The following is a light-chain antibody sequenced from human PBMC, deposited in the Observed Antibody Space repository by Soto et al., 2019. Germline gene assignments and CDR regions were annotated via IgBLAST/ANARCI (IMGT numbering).Light chain of an antibody. CDR2: AAS. J-gene: IGKJ1*01. CDR1: QSISTY. V-gene: IGKV1-39*01. CDR3: QQSYRTPRT. Sequence: DIQMTQSPSSLSASVGDRVTITCRASQSISTYLNWYQQKPGKAPKLLMHAASSLDRGVPSRFSGSGSGTDFTLTISRLQPEDVATYYCQQSYRTPRTFGQGTKVDIK.